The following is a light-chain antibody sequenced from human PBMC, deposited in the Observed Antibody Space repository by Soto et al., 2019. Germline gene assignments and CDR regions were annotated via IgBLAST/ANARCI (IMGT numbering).Light chain of an antibody. V-gene: IGKV2-28*01. Sequence: DIVMTQSPLSLPVTPGDPTSISCRSSHILLHSNGYNYLDWYLQKPGQSPQLLIYLGSNLASGVPDRFSGSGSGTDFTLKISRVEAEDVGVYYCMQALQTPRTFGGGTKVEIK. CDR3: MQALQTPRT. CDR2: LGS. CDR1: HILLHSNGYNY. J-gene: IGKJ4*01.